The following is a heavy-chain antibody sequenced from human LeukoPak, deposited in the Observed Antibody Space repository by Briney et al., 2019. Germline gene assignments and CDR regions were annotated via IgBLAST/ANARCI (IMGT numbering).Heavy chain of an antibody. Sequence: SGTLSLTCTVSGGSISSYYWSWIRQPPGKGLEWIGYIYYSGSTNYNPSLKSRVTISVDTSKNQFSLKLSSVTAADTAVYYCARGEEGYCSGGSCGPIDPWGQGTLVTVSS. CDR2: IYYSGST. CDR1: GGSISSYY. J-gene: IGHJ5*02. D-gene: IGHD2-15*01. V-gene: IGHV4-59*01. CDR3: ARGEEGYCSGGSCGPIDP.